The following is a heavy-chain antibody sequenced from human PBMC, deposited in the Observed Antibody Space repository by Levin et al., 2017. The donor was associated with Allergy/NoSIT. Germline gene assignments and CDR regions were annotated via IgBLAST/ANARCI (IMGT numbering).Heavy chain of an antibody. J-gene: IGHJ6*02. CDR3: ARDLSPGYSSSWYGGSAGMDV. Sequence: SETLSLTCTVSGGSISSGDYYWSWIRQPPGKGLEWIGYIYYSGSTYYNPSLKSRVTISVDTSKNQFSLKLSSVTAADTAVYYCARDLSPGYSSSWYGGSAGMDVWGQGTTVTVSS. V-gene: IGHV4-30-4*01. D-gene: IGHD6-13*01. CDR2: IYYSGST. CDR1: GGSISSGDYY.